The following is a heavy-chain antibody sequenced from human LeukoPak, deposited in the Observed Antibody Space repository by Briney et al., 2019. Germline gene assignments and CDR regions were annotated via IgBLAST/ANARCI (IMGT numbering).Heavy chain of an antibody. Sequence: KPSETLSLTCAVYGGSFSGYYWSWIRQPPGKGLEWIGEINHSGSTNYNPSLKSRVTISVDTSKNQFSLKLSSVTAADTAVYYCARAPRLPNWFDPWGQGTLVTVSS. V-gene: IGHV4-34*01. CDR3: ARAPRLPNWFDP. CDR2: INHSGST. J-gene: IGHJ5*02. CDR1: GGSFSGYY.